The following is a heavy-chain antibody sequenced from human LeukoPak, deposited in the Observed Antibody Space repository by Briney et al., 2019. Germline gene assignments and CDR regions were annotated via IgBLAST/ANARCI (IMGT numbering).Heavy chain of an antibody. D-gene: IGHD6-13*01. CDR1: GGTFSSYA. CDR3: ARANRIAAAGNYYYYYGMDV. Sequence: VKVSCKASGGTFSSYAISWVRQAPGQGLEWMGGIIPIFGTANYAQKFQGRVTITTDESTSTAYMELSSLRSEDTAVYYCARANRIAAAGNYYYYYGMDVWGQGTTVTVSS. J-gene: IGHJ6*02. CDR2: IIPIFGTA. V-gene: IGHV1-69*05.